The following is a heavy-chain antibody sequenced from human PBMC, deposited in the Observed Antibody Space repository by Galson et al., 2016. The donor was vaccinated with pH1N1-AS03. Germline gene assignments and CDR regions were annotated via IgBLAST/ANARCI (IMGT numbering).Heavy chain of an antibody. J-gene: IGHJ4*02. D-gene: IGHD3-22*01. V-gene: IGHV3-21*01. Sequence: SLRLSCAASGFTFSSYSMTWVRQAPGKGLEWVSFIRNSGSYISYGDSVKGRFTVSRDNAKNSLCLQMNSLRAEDTAVYYCARGNYYDVDLKEYYFDYWGQGTLVTGAS. CDR3: ARGNYYDVDLKEYYFDY. CDR1: GFTFSSYS. CDR2: IRNSGSYI.